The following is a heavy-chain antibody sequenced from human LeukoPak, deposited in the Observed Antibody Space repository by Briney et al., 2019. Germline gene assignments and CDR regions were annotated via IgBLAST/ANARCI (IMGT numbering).Heavy chain of an antibody. D-gene: IGHD1-7*01. CDR3: AKTPATTRQFYFDY. CDR2: ISGSGGST. Sequence: GGSLRLSRAASGFTFSSYAMNWVRQAPGKGLEWVSAISGSGGSTYYADSVKGRFTISRDNSKNTLYLQMNSLRAEDTAVYYCAKTPATTRQFYFDYWGQGTLVTVSS. V-gene: IGHV3-23*01. CDR1: GFTFSSYA. J-gene: IGHJ4*02.